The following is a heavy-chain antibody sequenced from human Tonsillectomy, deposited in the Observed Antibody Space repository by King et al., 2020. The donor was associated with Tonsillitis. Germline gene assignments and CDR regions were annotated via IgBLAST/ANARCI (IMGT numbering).Heavy chain of an antibody. V-gene: IGHV3-30*02. D-gene: IGHD3-22*01. J-gene: IGHJ5*02. CDR1: GFTFSSYG. Sequence: VQLVESGGGVVQPGGSLRLSCAASGFTFSSYGMHWVRQAPGKGLGWVAFIRYDGSNKYYADSVKGRFTISRDNSKNTLYLQMNSLRAEDTAVYYCAKDPRIVVVGEKWFDPWGQGTLVTVSS. CDR3: AKDPRIVVVGEKWFDP. CDR2: IRYDGSNK.